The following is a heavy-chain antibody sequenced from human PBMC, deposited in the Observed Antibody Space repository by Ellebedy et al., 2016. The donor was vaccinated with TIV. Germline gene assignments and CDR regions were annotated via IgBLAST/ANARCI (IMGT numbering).Heavy chain of an antibody. CDR3: ARRGSYGDYAVQVNSWFDT. CDR1: GFSFSSYW. V-gene: IGHV3-7*01. Sequence: GESLKISCAASGFSFSSYWMSWVRQAPGKGLEWVASIYHGGSQQYYVDSVKGRFTISRDNANKSLFLQMNSLRVEDTAVYYCARRGSYGDYAVQVNSWFDTWGQGTLVTVSS. J-gene: IGHJ5*02. D-gene: IGHD4-17*01. CDR2: IYHGGSQQ.